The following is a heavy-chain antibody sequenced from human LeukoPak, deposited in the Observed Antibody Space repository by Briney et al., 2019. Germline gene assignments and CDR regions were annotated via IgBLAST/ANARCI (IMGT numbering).Heavy chain of an antibody. J-gene: IGHJ3*02. CDR3: ARVGAYCSSTSCPDAFDI. V-gene: IGHV3-21*01. D-gene: IGHD2-2*01. Sequence: GGSLRLSCTGSGFLFSSYTMNWVRQAPGRGLDWVSSISGKSNYIYDADSVKGRFTISRDNAKNSLYLQMNSLRAEDTAVYYCARVGAYCSSTSCPDAFDIWGQGTMVTVSS. CDR1: GFLFSSYT. CDR2: ISGKSNYI.